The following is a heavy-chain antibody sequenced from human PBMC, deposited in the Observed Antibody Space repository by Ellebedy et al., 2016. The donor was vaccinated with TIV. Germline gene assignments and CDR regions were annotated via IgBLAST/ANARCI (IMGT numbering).Heavy chain of an antibody. CDR2: VYYSGSP. CDR3: ARTDPWQPIDD. D-gene: IGHD2-21*02. J-gene: IGHJ4*02. V-gene: IGHV4-39*01. Sequence: MPGGSLRLSCTVSGGSISNSDYYWNWIRQPPGKGLEYIGSVYYSGSPYYSPSFKSRVTLSADTSQNQFSLNLRTATAADTAVYYCARTDPWQPIDDWGQGILVSVSS. CDR1: GGSISNSDYY.